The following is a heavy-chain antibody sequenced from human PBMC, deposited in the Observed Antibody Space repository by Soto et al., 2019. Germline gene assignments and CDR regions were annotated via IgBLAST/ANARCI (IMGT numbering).Heavy chain of an antibody. V-gene: IGHV6-1*01. J-gene: IGHJ4*02. CDR2: TYYRSKWYY. Sequence: SQTLSLTCVISGDSVSIYSGAWNWIRQSPLRGLEWLGRTYYRSKWYYDYAESVKSRIIISVDTSKNQFSLQLNSVTPEDAAVYYCANDPGYSLGDWAQGTQVTVSS. CDR1: GDSVSIYSGA. D-gene: IGHD5-12*01. CDR3: ANDPGYSLGD.